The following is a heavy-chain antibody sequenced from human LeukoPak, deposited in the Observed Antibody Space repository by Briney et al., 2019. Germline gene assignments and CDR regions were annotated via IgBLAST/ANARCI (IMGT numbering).Heavy chain of an antibody. D-gene: IGHD3-10*01. CDR1: GYTFTTYA. J-gene: IGHJ6*02. CDR3: ARDEIEELLTGWGGMDV. V-gene: IGHV1-3*01. Sequence: GASVTVSCKASGYTFTTYAMHWVRQAPGQRLEGMGWINGCNGNTKYSQKFQERVTFTSNTSASPAYMELSSLSSGDTAVYYCARDEIEELLTGWGGMDVWGQGTTVTVSS. CDR2: INGCNGNT.